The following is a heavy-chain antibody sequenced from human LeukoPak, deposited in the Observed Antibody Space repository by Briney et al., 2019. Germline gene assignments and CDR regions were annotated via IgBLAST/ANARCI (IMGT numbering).Heavy chain of an antibody. D-gene: IGHD3-9*01. Sequence: PSETLSLTCTVSGGSISSYYWSWIRQPPGKGLEWIGYIYYSGSTNYNPSLKSRVTISVDTSKNQFSLKLSSVTAADTAVYYCARELRYFDWLYYNWFDPWGQGTLVTVSS. CDR3: ARELRYFDWLYYNWFDP. CDR2: IYYSGST. J-gene: IGHJ5*02. V-gene: IGHV4-59*01. CDR1: GGSISSYY.